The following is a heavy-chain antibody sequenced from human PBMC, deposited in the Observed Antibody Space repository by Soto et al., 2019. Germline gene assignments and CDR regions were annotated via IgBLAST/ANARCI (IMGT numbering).Heavy chain of an antibody. D-gene: IGHD6-19*01. CDR1: GVSISSYY. V-gene: IGHV4-59*08. Sequence: SETLSLTCTVSGVSISSYYWSWIRQPPGKGLEWIGYIYYSGSTNYNPSLKSRVTISVDTSKNQFSLKLSSVTAADTAVYYCARQFSSGWPPHFDYWGQGTLVTVSS. J-gene: IGHJ4*02. CDR2: IYYSGST. CDR3: ARQFSSGWPPHFDY.